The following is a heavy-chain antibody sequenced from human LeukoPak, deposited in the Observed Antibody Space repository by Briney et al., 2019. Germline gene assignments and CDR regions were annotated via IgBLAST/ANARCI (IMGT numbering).Heavy chain of an antibody. V-gene: IGHV4-30-4*07. J-gene: IGHJ5*02. CDR2: IYYSGST. CDR1: GGSIRSGGYS. Sequence: SQTLSLTCAVSGGSIRSGGYSWSWIRQPPGKGLEWIGYIYYSGSTNYKPSLKSRVTISVDTSKNQFSLKLSSVTAADTAVYYCARGGYYGSGNDFGFDPWGQGTLVTVSS. D-gene: IGHD3-10*01. CDR3: ARGGYYGSGNDFGFDP.